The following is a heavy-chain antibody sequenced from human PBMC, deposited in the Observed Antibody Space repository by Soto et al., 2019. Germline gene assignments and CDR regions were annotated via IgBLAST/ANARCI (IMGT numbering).Heavy chain of an antibody. J-gene: IGHJ4*02. CDR3: ARDYIAVAGPFDY. V-gene: IGHV1-18*01. Sequence: VKVSCKASGYTFSSYGISWVRQAPGQGLEWVGWISAYNGNRNYAQKLQDRVTMTTDTSTNTFYMELRSLRSDDTAVYYCARDYIAVAGPFDYWGQGTLVTVSS. CDR1: GYTFSSYG. D-gene: IGHD6-19*01. CDR2: ISAYNGNR.